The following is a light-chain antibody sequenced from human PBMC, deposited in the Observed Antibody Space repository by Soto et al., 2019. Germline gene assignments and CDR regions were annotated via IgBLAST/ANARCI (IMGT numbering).Light chain of an antibody. CDR1: QSVSSN. CDR2: GAS. Sequence: EIVMTQSPATLSVSPGERVTLSCRAGQSVSSNLAWYQQKPGQAPRLLIYGASTRATGIPARFSGSGSGTEFTLTISSLQSEDFAVYYCQQCNNWPLTFGQGTKVEIK. CDR3: QQCNNWPLT. J-gene: IGKJ1*01. V-gene: IGKV3-15*01.